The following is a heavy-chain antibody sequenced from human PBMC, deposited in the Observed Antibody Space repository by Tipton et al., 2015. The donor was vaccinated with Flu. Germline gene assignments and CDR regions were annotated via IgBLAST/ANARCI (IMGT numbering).Heavy chain of an antibody. J-gene: IGHJ2*01. D-gene: IGHD3-22*01. CDR1: GGSISGFS. V-gene: IGHV4-59*01. Sequence: TLSLTCTVSGGSISGFSWSWIRQSPGKGLEYIGYVSYSGRTSYNPSLKSRVTISADASKSLLSLKLTSVTAADTAVYYCAREHFYDAVLLDWYIDLWGRGTLVTVSS. CDR2: VSYSGRT. CDR3: AREHFYDAVLLDWYIDL.